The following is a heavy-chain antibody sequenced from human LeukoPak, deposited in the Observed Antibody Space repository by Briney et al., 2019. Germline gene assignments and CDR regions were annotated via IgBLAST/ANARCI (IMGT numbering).Heavy chain of an antibody. CDR3: AREYYDILTGYYGTASVDY. CDR2: ISGSGGST. Sequence: PGGSLRLSCAASGFTFSSYAMSWVRQAPGKGLEWVSAISGSGGSTYYADSVKGRFTISRDNSKNTLYLQMNSLRAEDTAVYYCAREYYDILTGYYGTASVDYWGQGTLVTVSS. J-gene: IGHJ4*02. V-gene: IGHV3-23*01. D-gene: IGHD3-9*01. CDR1: GFTFSSYA.